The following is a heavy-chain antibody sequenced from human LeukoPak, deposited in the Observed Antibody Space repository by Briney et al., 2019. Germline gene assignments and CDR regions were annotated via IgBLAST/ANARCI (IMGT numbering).Heavy chain of an antibody. CDR2: IYYSGST. Sequence: PSETLSLTCTVSGGSISSYYWSWIRQPPGKGLEWIGYIYYSGSTNYNPSLKGRVTISVDTSKNQFSLKLSSVTAADTAVYYCARVGGVVVAAAYYFDYWGQGTLVTVSS. CDR3: ARVGGVVVAAAYYFDY. D-gene: IGHD2-15*01. J-gene: IGHJ4*02. V-gene: IGHV4-59*01. CDR1: GGSISSYY.